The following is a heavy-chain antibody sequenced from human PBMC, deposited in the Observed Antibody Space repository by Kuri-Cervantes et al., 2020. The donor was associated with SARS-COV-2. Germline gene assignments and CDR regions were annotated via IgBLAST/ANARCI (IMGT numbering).Heavy chain of an antibody. D-gene: IGHD6-25*01. CDR1: GGSISSSSYY. CDR2: IYYSGST. Sequence: GSLRLSCTVSGGSISSSSYYWGWIRQPPGKGLEWIGSIYYSGSTYYNPSLKSRVTISVDTSKNQFSLKLSSVTAADTAVYYCARHSRLVDFDYWGQGTLVTVSS. CDR3: ARHSRLVDFDY. J-gene: IGHJ4*02. V-gene: IGHV4-39*01.